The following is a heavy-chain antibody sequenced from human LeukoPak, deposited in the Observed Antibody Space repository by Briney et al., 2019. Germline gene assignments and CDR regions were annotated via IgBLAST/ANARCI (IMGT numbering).Heavy chain of an antibody. CDR3: AREEGYYGSGSYYSNLYFAY. V-gene: IGHV1-46*01. Sequence: ASVKVSCKASGYTFTSYYMHWVRQGPGQGLEWMGIINPSGGSTSYAQKFQGRVTMTRDTSTSTVYMELSSLRSEDTAVYYCAREEGYYGSGSYYSNLYFAYWGQGTLATVSS. J-gene: IGHJ4*02. CDR2: INPSGGST. D-gene: IGHD3-10*01. CDR1: GYTFTSYY.